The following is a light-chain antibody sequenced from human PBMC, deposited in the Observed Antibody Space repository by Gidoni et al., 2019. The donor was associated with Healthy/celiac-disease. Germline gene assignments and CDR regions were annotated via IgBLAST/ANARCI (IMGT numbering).Light chain of an antibody. CDR1: PSVSSY. CDR2: DAS. V-gene: IGKV3-11*01. Sequence: EIVLTQSPATLSLSPGERATLSCRASPSVSSYLAWYQQKPGQAPRLLIYDASNRATGIPARFSGSGSGTDFTLTISSLEPEDFAVYYCQQRSNWPPIFTFGPGTKVEIK. CDR3: QQRSNWPPIFT. J-gene: IGKJ3*01.